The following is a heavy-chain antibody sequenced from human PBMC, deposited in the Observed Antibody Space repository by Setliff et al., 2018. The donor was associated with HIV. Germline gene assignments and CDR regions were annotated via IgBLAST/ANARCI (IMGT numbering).Heavy chain of an antibody. CDR3: ARVSSFNKIIREAYDI. CDR2: INPNRGDT. CDR1: GYTFTGYF. J-gene: IGHJ3*02. V-gene: IGHV1-2*06. D-gene: IGHD3-10*01. Sequence: ASVKVSCKASGYTFTGYFIHWVRQAPGQGLEWMGQINPNRGDTKSHHKFADRLIMSRDTSPTTVYMELTSLRSDDTAVYYCARVSSFNKIIREAYDIWCQVTLVTVSS.